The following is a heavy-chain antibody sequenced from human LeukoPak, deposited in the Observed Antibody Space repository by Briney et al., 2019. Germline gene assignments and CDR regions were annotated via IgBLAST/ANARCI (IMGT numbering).Heavy chain of an antibody. Sequence: GSLRLSCAASGFTFSSYEMHWVRQVPGKGLEWVSYISSSGSTIYYADSVKGRFTISRDNAKNSLYLQMSSLRVEDTAVYYCTRDPRHFDSCGQGTLVTVSS. V-gene: IGHV3-48*03. D-gene: IGHD6-6*01. CDR1: GFTFSSYE. CDR3: TRDPRHFDS. CDR2: ISSSGSTI. J-gene: IGHJ5*01.